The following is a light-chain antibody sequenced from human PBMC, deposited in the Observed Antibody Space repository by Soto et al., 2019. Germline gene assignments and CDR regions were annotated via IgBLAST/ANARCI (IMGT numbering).Light chain of an antibody. CDR3: QQRSNWPPIT. CDR2: DAS. Sequence: EIVLTQSPATLSLSPGERATLSCRASQSVSSYLAWYQQKPGQAPRLLIYDASNRATGIPARFSGSGSGTDFPLQISSLEPEDFAVYYCQQRSNWPPITFGQGTRLEIK. V-gene: IGKV3-11*01. CDR1: QSVSSY. J-gene: IGKJ5*01.